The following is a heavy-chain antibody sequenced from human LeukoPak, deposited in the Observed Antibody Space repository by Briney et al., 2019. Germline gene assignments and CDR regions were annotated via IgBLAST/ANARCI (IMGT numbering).Heavy chain of an antibody. V-gene: IGHV3-23*01. J-gene: IGHJ5*02. Sequence: GESLRLSCAASGFTFSSHGMSWVRQAPGKGLEWVSGIVGGAGGTYYADSVKGRFTISRDNAKNSLYLQMNSLRAEDTAVYYCARDPWEGRWFGELWLGWFDPWGQGTLVTVSS. CDR2: IVGGAGGT. CDR3: ARDPWEGRWFGELWLGWFDP. D-gene: IGHD3-10*01. CDR1: GFTFSSHG.